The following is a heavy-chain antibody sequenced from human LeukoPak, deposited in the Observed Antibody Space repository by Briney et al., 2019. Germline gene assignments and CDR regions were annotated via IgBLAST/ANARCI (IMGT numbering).Heavy chain of an antibody. Sequence: GGSLRLSCAASGFSVSSNYMSWVRQAPGQGLEWVSVIYSGGSTYYADSVKGRFTISRDNSKNTLYLQMKSLRAEDTAVYYCARTDETAPAEDFQHWGQGTLVTVSS. CDR1: GFSVSSNY. J-gene: IGHJ1*01. D-gene: IGHD2-21*02. CDR2: IYSGGST. CDR3: ARTDETAPAEDFQH. V-gene: IGHV3-53*01.